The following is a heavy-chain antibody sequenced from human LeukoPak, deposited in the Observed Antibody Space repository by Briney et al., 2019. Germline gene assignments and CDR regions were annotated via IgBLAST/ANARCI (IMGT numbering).Heavy chain of an antibody. V-gene: IGHV3-21*01. CDR2: ISSSSSHI. Sequence: PGGSLRLSCAASGFTFSSYSMHWVRQAPGKGLEWVSCISSSSSHIYYADSVKGRFTISRDNAKNSLYLQMNSLRAEDTAVYYCARGSRDSSGYYYVDYYYGMAVWGQGTTVTVSS. CDR1: GFTFSSYS. CDR3: ARGSRDSSGYYYVDYYYGMAV. J-gene: IGHJ6*02. D-gene: IGHD3-22*01.